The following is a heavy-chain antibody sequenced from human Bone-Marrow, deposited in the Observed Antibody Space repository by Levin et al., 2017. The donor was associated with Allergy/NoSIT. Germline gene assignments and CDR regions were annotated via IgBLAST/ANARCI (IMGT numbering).Heavy chain of an antibody. V-gene: IGHV3-23*01. CDR2: ISLSGDKR. D-gene: IGHD3-10*01. Sequence: RGESLKISCSASGFIFRNYAMNWVRQAPGKGLEWVSGISLSGDKRYFADSVKGRFTISRDNANNMVYLQMNSLRAEDTAVYYCAKAALLWFGVGCDGPRCNWFDSWGQGTLVTVSS. J-gene: IGHJ5*01. CDR3: AKAALLWFGVGCDGPRCNWFDS. CDR1: GFIFRNYA.